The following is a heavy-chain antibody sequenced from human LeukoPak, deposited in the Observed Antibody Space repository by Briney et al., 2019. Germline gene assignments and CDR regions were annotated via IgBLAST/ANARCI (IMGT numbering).Heavy chain of an antibody. J-gene: IGHJ4*02. CDR1: GFTFSSYW. Sequence: GGSLRLSCAASGFTFSSYWMSWVRQAPGKGLEWVANIKQDGSEKYYVDSVKGRFTISRDNAKNSLYLQMNSLRAEDTAVYYCARDRVLLSTSPLDSWGQGTLVTVSS. CDR2: IKQDGSEK. CDR3: ARDRVLLSTSPLDS. V-gene: IGHV3-7*01. D-gene: IGHD2/OR15-2a*01.